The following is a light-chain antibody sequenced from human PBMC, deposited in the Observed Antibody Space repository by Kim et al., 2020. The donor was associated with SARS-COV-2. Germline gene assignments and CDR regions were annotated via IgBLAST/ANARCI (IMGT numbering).Light chain of an antibody. CDR1: KLGDKY. CDR2: QDS. CDR3: QAWDSSTEV. V-gene: IGLV3-1*01. Sequence: SYELTQPPSVSVSPGQTASITCSGDKLGDKYACWYQQKPGQSPVLVIYQDSKRPSGIPERFSGSNSWNTATLTISGTQAMDEADYYCQAWDSSTEVFGGGTQLTVL. J-gene: IGLJ3*02.